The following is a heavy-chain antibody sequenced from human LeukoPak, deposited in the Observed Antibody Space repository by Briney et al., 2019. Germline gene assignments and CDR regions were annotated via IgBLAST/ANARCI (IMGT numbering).Heavy chain of an antibody. CDR3: ARGLSDVY. V-gene: IGHV4-4*02. Sequence: PSGTLSLTCAVSGGSISSTNWWSWVRQPPGQGLEWIGKIYHSGSTNYNPSLKSRVTISIDTSKNQFSLILSSVTAADTAVYYCARGLSDVYWGQGTLVTVSS. CDR1: GGSISSTNW. CDR2: IYHSGST. J-gene: IGHJ4*02.